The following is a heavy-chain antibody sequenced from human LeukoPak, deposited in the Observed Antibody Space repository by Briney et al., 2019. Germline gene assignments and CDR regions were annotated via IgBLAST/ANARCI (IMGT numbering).Heavy chain of an antibody. J-gene: IGHJ4*02. CDR2: IYYSGST. V-gene: IGHV4-30-4*08. CDR1: GGSISSGGYY. D-gene: IGHD3-22*01. CDR3: ARRAYYYDSSGYYYPVFDY. Sequence: SQTLSLTCTVSGGSISSGGYYWSWIRQPPGKGLEWIGYIYYSGSTYYNPSLKSRVTISVDTSKNQFSLKLSSVTAADTAVYYCARRAYYYDSSGYYYPVFDYWGQGTLVTVSS.